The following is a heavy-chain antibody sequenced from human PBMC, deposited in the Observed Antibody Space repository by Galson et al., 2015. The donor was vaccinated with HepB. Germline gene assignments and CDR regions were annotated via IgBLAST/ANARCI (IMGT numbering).Heavy chain of an antibody. Sequence: SLRLSCAASGFTFSSYGMHWVRQAPGKGLEWVAVISYDGSNKYYADSVKGRFTISRDNSKNTLYLQMNSLRAEDTAVYYCARPLGYGWNTKIDYWGQGTLVTVSS. D-gene: IGHD1-1*01. CDR2: ISYDGSNK. CDR3: ARPLGYGWNTKIDY. CDR1: GFTFSSYG. J-gene: IGHJ4*02. V-gene: IGHV3-30*03.